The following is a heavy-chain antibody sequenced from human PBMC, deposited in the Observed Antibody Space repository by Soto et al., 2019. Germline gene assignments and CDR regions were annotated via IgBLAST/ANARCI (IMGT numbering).Heavy chain of an antibody. Sequence: QVQLVQSGAEVKEPGSSVRVSCKASGGTFDNFIMNWVRQTPGQGLEWMGGIVPMLGTPTYAEKFKGRVTISATGSTSTSYMEVTSLISEDTAIYYCARNGTYSSSLSQYSGMDVWGQGTTVTVSS. CDR1: GGTFDNFI. CDR2: IVPMLGTP. V-gene: IGHV1-69*01. D-gene: IGHD1-26*01. CDR3: ARNGTYSSSLSQYSGMDV. J-gene: IGHJ6*02.